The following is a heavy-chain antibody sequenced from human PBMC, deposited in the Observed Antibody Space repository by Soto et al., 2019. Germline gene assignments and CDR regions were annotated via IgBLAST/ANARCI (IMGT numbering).Heavy chain of an antibody. J-gene: IGHJ4*02. CDR3: ARWGPLTGIAAAGLYYFDY. Sequence: QVQLQQWGAGLLKPSETLSLTCAVYGGSFSGYYWSWIRQPPGKGLEWIEEINHSGSTNYNPSLKSRVTISVDTSKNQFSLKLSSVTAADTAVYYCARWGPLTGIAAAGLYYFDYRGQGTLVTVSS. CDR1: GGSFSGYY. D-gene: IGHD6-13*01. CDR2: INHSGST. V-gene: IGHV4-34*01.